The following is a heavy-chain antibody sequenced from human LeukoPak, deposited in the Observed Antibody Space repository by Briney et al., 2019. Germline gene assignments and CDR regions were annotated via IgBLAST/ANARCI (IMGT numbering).Heavy chain of an antibody. V-gene: IGHV3-33*01. CDR2: VWYDESNK. CDR1: GFTFRSYD. D-gene: IGHD3-22*01. CDR3: AREDSSGAFDI. J-gene: IGHJ3*02. Sequence: GRSLRLSCAASGFTFRSYDMHWVRQAPGKGLEWVAVVWYDESNKYYVDSVKGRFTISRDNSKNTLYLQMNSLRVEDTALYCCAREDSSGAFDIWGQGTMVTVSS.